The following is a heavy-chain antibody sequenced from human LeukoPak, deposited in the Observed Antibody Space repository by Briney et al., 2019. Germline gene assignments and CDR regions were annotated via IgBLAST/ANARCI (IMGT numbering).Heavy chain of an antibody. CDR3: AHIASSGWGSYINYGMDV. CDR1: GFTFSSYW. CDR2: LSDDGGSK. J-gene: IGHJ6*02. V-gene: IGHV3-30*03. D-gene: IGHD6-19*01. Sequence: GGSLRLSCAASGFTFSSYWMSWVRQAPGRGLEWVAVLSDDGGSKDYADSVKGRFTISRDNSKKTLFLQMNSLRAEDTAVYYCAHIASSGWGSYINYGMDVWGQGTAVTVS.